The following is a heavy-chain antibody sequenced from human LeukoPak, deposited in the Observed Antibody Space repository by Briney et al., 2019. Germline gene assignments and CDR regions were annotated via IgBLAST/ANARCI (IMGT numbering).Heavy chain of an antibody. D-gene: IGHD2-15*01. CDR3: ARDFSEGRYYYGMDV. CDR2: INQDGSKK. CDR1: GFTLSRYW. V-gene: IGHV3-7*03. Sequence: GGSLRLSCAASGFTLSRYWMTWVRQAPGKGLEWVANINQDGSKKYYVDSVKGRFTISRDNAKNSLYLQMNSLRAEDTAVYYCARDFSEGRYYYGMDVWGQGTTVTVSS. J-gene: IGHJ6*02.